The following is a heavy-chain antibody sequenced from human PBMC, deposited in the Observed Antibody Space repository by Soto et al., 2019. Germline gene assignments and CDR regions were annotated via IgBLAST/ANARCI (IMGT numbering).Heavy chain of an antibody. J-gene: IGHJ3*02. CDR3: AREIYAPDAFDI. V-gene: IGHV1-69*13. Sequence: ASVKVSCKASGGTFSSYAISWVRQAPGQGLEWMGGIIPIFGTANYAQKFQGRVTITADESTSTAYMELSSLRSEDTAVYYCAREIYAPDAFDIWGQGTMVTVSS. D-gene: IGHD2-2*01. CDR2: IIPIFGTA. CDR1: GGTFSSYA.